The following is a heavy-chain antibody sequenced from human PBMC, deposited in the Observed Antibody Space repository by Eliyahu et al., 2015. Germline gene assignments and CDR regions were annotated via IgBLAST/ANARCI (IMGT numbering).Heavy chain of an antibody. D-gene: IGHD3-16*01. CDR2: ISGSGGST. V-gene: IGHV3-23*01. Sequence: EVQLLESGGGLVQPGGSLRLSXAASGFTFXXYAMXWVRQAPGKGVEWVSAISGSGGSTYYADSVKGRFTISRDNSKNTLYLQMNSLRAEDTAVYYCAKDPAYDYVWGSGDYWGQGTLVTVSS. J-gene: IGHJ4*02. CDR3: AKDPAYDYVWGSGDY. CDR1: GFTFXXYA.